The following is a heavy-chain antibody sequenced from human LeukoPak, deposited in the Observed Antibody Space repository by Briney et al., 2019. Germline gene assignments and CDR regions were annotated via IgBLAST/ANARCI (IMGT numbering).Heavy chain of an antibody. CDR2: INNSGST. J-gene: IGHJ5*02. CDR1: GGSFSGYY. D-gene: IGHD6-19*01. V-gene: IGHV4-34*01. CDR3: LAAKAIAVAGTTRRRYNWFDP. Sequence: SETLSLTCAVYGGSFSGYYWSGLRQPPGEGVEGSGEINNSGSTNYNPSLTSGVTILVKTYKSQCSLRRSTVTAAETAVCYCLAAKAIAVAGTTRRRYNWFDPWGQGTLVTVSS.